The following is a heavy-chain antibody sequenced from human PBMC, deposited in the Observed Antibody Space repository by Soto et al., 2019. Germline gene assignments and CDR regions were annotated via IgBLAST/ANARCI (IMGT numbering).Heavy chain of an antibody. J-gene: IGHJ4*02. V-gene: IGHV3-23*01. CDR2: FSGSGGST. CDR3: ANREYYDFWSGYRTGGYFDY. CDR1: GFTFSSYA. Sequence: PGGSLSLSCAASGFTFSSYAMSWVRQAPGKGLEWVSAFSGSGGSTYYADSVKGRFTISRDNSKNTLYLQMNSLRAEDTAVYYCANREYYDFWSGYRTGGYFDYWGQGTLVTVSS. D-gene: IGHD3-3*01.